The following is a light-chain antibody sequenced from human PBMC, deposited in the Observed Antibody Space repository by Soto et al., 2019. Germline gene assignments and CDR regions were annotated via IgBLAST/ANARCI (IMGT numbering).Light chain of an antibody. CDR1: QSVSNN. CDR2: GAS. CDR3: QQYNNWPLP. J-gene: IGKJ4*01. V-gene: IGKV3-15*01. Sequence: GLTQSPGTLSLSPGERATLSCRASQSVSNNYLAWYQQKPGQAPRLLIYGASTRATGIPARFSGSGSGTEFTLTISSLQSEDFAVYYCQQYNNWPLPFGGGTKV.